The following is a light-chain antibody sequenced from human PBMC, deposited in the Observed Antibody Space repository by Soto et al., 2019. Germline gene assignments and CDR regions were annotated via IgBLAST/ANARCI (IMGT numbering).Light chain of an antibody. CDR3: QQANSFPLT. V-gene: IGKV1-12*01. Sequence: DIPMTQSPSSVSASVGDRVTITCRASQDVSAWLAWYQQKPGKAPKLLIYAASNLQSGVPSRFSGSRSGTNFTLTISSLQPEDFATYYCQQANSFPLTFGGGTQVEIK. J-gene: IGKJ4*01. CDR2: AAS. CDR1: QDVSAW.